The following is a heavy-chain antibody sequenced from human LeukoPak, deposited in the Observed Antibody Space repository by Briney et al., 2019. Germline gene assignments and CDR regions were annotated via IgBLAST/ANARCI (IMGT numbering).Heavy chain of an antibody. CDR1: GGTFSSYA. CDR3: AASGSSSGAFDI. CDR2: IIPIFGTA. Sequence: ASVKVSCKASGGTFSSYAISWVRQVPGQGLEWMGGIIPIFGTANYAQKFQGRVTITTDESTSTAYVELSSLRSEDTAVYYCAASGSSSGAFDIWGQGTMVTVSS. V-gene: IGHV1-69*05. D-gene: IGHD1-26*01. J-gene: IGHJ3*02.